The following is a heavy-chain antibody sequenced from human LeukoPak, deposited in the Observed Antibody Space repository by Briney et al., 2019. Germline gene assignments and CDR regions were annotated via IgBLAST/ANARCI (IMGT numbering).Heavy chain of an antibody. Sequence: GGSLRLSCAASGFTFSSYGMHWVRQAPGKGLEWVAVISYDGSNKYYADSVKGRFTISRDNSKNTLYLQMNSLRAEDTAVYYCARDRIMQWLVLDCYSYGMDGGGQATTATASS. V-gene: IGHV3-30*03. J-gene: IGHJ6*02. CDR3: ARDRIMQWLVLDCYSYGMDG. CDR1: GFTFSSYG. D-gene: IGHD6-19*01. CDR2: ISYDGSNK.